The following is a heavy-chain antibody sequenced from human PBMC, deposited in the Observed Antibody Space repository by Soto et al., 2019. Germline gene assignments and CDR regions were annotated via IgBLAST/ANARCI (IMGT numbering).Heavy chain of an antibody. Sequence: GGSLRLSCAASGFTFSSYAMHWVRQAPGKGLEWVAVISYDGSNKYYADSVKGRFTISRDNSKNTLYLQMNSLRAEDTAVYYCARDPAYSSSWRYTYYFDYWGQGTLVTVSS. CDR1: GFTFSSYA. D-gene: IGHD6-13*01. J-gene: IGHJ4*02. CDR2: ISYDGSNK. V-gene: IGHV3-30-3*01. CDR3: ARDPAYSSSWRYTYYFDY.